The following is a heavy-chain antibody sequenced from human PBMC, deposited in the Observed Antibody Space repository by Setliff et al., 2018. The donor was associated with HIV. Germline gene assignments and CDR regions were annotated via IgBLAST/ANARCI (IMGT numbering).Heavy chain of an antibody. CDR2: IDYSGST. CDR3: ARHRGDSGWPRGTDS. D-gene: IGHD6-19*01. J-gene: IGHJ4*02. Sequence: PSETLSLTCTVSGGSIISSNFYWGWIRQPPGKGPEDIGSIDYSGSTYYNPSLESRVTFSVDTSKSQFSLKLSSVTAADTAIYYCARHRGDSGWPRGTDSWGQGTLVTVSS. V-gene: IGHV4-39*01. CDR1: GGSIISSNFY.